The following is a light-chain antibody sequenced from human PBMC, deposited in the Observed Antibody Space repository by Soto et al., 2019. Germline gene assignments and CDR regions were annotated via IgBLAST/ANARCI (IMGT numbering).Light chain of an antibody. CDR1: TGAVTGGYY. V-gene: IGLV7-43*01. J-gene: IGLJ2*01. CDR2: STS. Sequence: QTVVTQEPSLTVSPEGTVTLTCASSTGAVTGGYYPNWFQRKPGQAPRPLIYSTSNKHSWTPARFSGSLLGGKAALTLSGVQPEDEAEYYCLLYYGGAQLIFGGGTKLTVL. CDR3: LLYYGGAQLI.